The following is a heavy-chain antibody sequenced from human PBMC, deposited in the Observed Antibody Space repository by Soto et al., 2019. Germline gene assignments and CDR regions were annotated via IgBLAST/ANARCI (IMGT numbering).Heavy chain of an antibody. CDR2: SYATGTT. D-gene: IGHD1-1*01. V-gene: IGHV4-4*07. Sequence: SETLSLTCTVSGASISCFYWSWIRKSAGKGLEWIGRSYATGTTDYNPSLKSRVMMSVDTSKKQFSLKLRSVTAAETAVYYCVRDGTKTLRDWFDPWGQG. CDR1: GASISCFY. J-gene: IGHJ5*02. CDR3: VRDGTKTLRDWFDP.